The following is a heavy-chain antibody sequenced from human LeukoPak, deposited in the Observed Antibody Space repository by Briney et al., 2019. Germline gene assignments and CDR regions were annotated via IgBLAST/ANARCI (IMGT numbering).Heavy chain of an antibody. CDR2: IIPIFGTA. J-gene: IGHJ1*01. Sequence: SVKVSCKASGGTFSSYAISWVRQAPGQGLEWMGGIIPIFGTANYAQKFQGRVTITTDESTSTAYMELSSLRSEDTAVYYCARDGLSWELSYRQYFQHWGQGTLVTVSS. D-gene: IGHD1-26*01. CDR1: GGTFSSYA. V-gene: IGHV1-69*05. CDR3: ARDGLSWELSYRQYFQH.